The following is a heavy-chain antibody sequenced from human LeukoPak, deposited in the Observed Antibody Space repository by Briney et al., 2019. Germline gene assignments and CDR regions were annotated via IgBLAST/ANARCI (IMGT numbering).Heavy chain of an antibody. CDR3: AKDLRSKAQYFQH. V-gene: IGHV3-23*01. Sequence: PGGSLRLSCAVSGITLSNYGMSWVRQAPGKGLEWVAGISDSGGSTNYADSVKGRFTISRDNSKNTLYLQMNSLRAEDTAVYYCAKDLRSKAQYFQHWGQGTLVTVSS. D-gene: IGHD5/OR15-5a*01. J-gene: IGHJ1*01. CDR2: ISDSGGST. CDR1: GITLSNYG.